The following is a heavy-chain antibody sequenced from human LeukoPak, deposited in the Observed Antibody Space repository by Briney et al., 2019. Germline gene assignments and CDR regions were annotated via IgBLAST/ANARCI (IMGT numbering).Heavy chain of an antibody. D-gene: IGHD6-13*01. J-gene: IGHJ4*02. CDR3: ATLGSYSSSWYGAYFDY. CDR2: FDPEDGET. V-gene: IGHV1-24*01. Sequence: ASVKVSCKVSGYTLTKLSMHWVRQAPGKGLEWMGGFDPEDGETIYAQKFQGGVTMTEDTSTDTAHMELSSLRSEDTAVYYCATLGSYSSSWYGAYFDYWGQGTLITVSS. CDR1: GYTLTKLS.